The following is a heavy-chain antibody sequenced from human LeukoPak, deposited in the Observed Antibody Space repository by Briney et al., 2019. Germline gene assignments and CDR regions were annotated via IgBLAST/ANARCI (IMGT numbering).Heavy chain of an antibody. CDR2: IYYSGST. V-gene: IGHV4-39*01. J-gene: IGHJ4*02. Sequence: PSETLSLTCTVSGGSISSSSYYRGWIRQPPGKGLEWIGSIYYSGSTYYNPSLKSRVTISVDTSKNQFSLKLSSVTAADTAVYYCARGFLWRPRSWYYFDYWGQGTLVTVSS. CDR3: ARGFLWRPRSWYYFDY. CDR1: GGSISSSSYY. D-gene: IGHD6-13*01.